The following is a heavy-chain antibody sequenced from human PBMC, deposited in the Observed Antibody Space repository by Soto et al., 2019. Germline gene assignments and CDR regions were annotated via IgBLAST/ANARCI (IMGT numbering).Heavy chain of an antibody. V-gene: IGHV4-59*08. D-gene: IGHD2-2*01. CDR2: IYYSGST. Sequence: SETLSLTCTVSGGSISSYYWSWIRQPPGKGLEWIGYIYYSGSTNYNPSLKSRVTISVDTSKNQFPLKLSSVTAADTAVYYCARVDQLLALGYYMDVWGKGTTVTVSS. CDR1: GGSISSYY. J-gene: IGHJ6*03. CDR3: ARVDQLLALGYYMDV.